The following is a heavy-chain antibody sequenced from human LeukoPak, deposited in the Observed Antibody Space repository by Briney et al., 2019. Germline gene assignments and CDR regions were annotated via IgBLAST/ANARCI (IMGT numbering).Heavy chain of an antibody. CDR3: ARGSNSCEEACWFDP. D-gene: IGHD2-2*01. J-gene: IGHJ5*02. CDR1: GGTFSSYA. CDR2: IIPIFGTA. Sequence: SVKVSCKASGGTFSSYAISWVRQAPGQGLEWMGGIIPIFGTANYAQKFQGRVTITADESTSTAYMELSSLRSGDTAVCYCARGSNSCEEACWFDPWGQGTLVTVSS. V-gene: IGHV1-69*13.